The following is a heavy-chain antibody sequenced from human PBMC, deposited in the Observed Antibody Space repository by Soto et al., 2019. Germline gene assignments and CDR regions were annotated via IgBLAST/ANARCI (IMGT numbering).Heavy chain of an antibody. V-gene: IGHV5-51*01. CDR1: GYSFTSYW. CDR2: IYPGDSDT. Sequence: GESLKISCKGSGYSFTSYWIGWVRQMPGKGLGWMGIIYPGDSDTRYSPSFQGQVTISADKSISTAYLQWSSLKASDTAMYYCAKAGYSGSYGVRRPYYYYYGMDVWGQGTTVTVSS. CDR3: AKAGYSGSYGVRRPYYYYYGMDV. D-gene: IGHD1-26*01. J-gene: IGHJ6*02.